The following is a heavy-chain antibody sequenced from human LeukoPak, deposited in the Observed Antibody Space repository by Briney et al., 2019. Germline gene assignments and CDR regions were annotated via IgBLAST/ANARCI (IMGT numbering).Heavy chain of an antibody. D-gene: IGHD6-19*01. J-gene: IGHJ4*02. CDR2: ISSSSSYI. CDR3: ARDPYSSGWYDY. CDR1: GFTFSSYS. Sequence: GGSLRLSCAASGFTFSSYSMNWVRQAPGKGLEWVSSISSSSSYIYYADSVKGRFTISRDNAKNSLYLQMNSLRAEDTAVYYCARDPYSSGWYDYWGQGTLVTVSP. V-gene: IGHV3-21*01.